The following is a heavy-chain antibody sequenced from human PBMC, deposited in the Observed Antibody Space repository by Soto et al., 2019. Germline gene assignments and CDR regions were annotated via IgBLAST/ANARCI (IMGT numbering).Heavy chain of an antibody. D-gene: IGHD2-15*01. CDR1: GGSITPYY. V-gene: IGHV4-59*07. J-gene: IGHJ3*01. CDR2: VSYNGNT. CDR3: ARQQYTVVTAFDV. Sequence: QVQLKESGPGLVKPADTLSLKCTVSGGSITPYYCSWIRQTPGGGLEWIGYVSYNGNTNYNPSLKSRVSLSADTSKNEFSLKLTSLTAADAAIYFCARQQYTVVTAFDVWGQGTMVAVSS.